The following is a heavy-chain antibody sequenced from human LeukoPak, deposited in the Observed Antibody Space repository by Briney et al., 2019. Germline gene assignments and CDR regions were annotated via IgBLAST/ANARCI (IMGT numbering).Heavy chain of an antibody. CDR1: GGSFSGYY. CDR2: INHSGST. CDR3: ARGPSEDSSGYPNSNIDY. V-gene: IGHV4-34*01. D-gene: IGHD3-22*01. J-gene: IGHJ4*02. Sequence: SETLSLTCAVYGGSFSGYYWSWIRQPPGKGLEWIGEINHSGSTNYNPSLKSRVTISVDTSKNQFSLKLSSVTAADTAVYYCARGPSEDSSGYPNSNIDYWGQGTLVTVSS.